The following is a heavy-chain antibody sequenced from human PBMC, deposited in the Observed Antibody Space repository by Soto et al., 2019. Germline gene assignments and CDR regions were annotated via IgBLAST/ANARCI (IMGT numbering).Heavy chain of an antibody. Sequence: GGSLRLSCVASGFTFSNKNMNWVRQAPGKGLEWVSHISGSSIYIHYADSVRGRFTISRDNAKNSVYLQMDSLRVEDTAVYYCAREGALKPFSSWGQGALVTVSS. V-gene: IGHV3-21*05. CDR1: GFTFSNKN. CDR3: AREGALKPFSS. CDR2: ISGSSIYI. J-gene: IGHJ5*02.